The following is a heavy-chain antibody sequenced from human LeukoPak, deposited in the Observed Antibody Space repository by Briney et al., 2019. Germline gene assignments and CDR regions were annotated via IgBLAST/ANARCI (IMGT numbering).Heavy chain of an antibody. D-gene: IGHD1-7*01. CDR1: GYTFTSYG. V-gene: IGHV1-18*01. CDR3: ARDLSKLELLSD. J-gene: IGHJ4*02. CDR2: ISAYNGNT. Sequence: ASVKVSCKASGYTFTSYGISWVRQAPGQGLEWMGWISAYNGNTNYAQKLQGRVTMTTDTSTSTAYTELRSLRSDDTAVYYCARDLSKLELLSDWGQGTLVTVSS.